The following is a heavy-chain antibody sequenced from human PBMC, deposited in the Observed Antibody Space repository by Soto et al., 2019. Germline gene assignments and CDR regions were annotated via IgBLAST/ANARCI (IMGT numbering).Heavy chain of an antibody. CDR3: ARTYEIWSGYSNRYFDY. CDR1: GYTFTSYY. Sequence: GASVKVSCKASGYTFTSYYMHWVRQAPGQGLEWMGIINPSGGSTSYAQKFQGRVTMTRDTSTSTVYMELSSLRSEDTAVYYCARTYEIWSGYSNRYFDYWGQGTLVTVSS. J-gene: IGHJ4*02. V-gene: IGHV1-46*03. CDR2: INPSGGST. D-gene: IGHD3-3*01.